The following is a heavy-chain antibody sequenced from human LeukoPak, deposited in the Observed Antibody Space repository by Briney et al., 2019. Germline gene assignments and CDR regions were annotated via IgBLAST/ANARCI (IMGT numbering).Heavy chain of an antibody. V-gene: IGHV4-38-2*02. CDR2: IYHSGST. CDR1: GYSISSGYY. CDR3: ARDLSYDFWSGYPPLYYFDY. Sequence: SETLSLTCTVSGYSISSGYYWGWIRQPPGKGLEWIGSIYHSGSTYYNPSLKSRVTISVDTSKNHFSLKLSSVTAADTAVYYCARDLSYDFWSGYPPLYYFDYWGQGTLVTVSS. D-gene: IGHD3-3*01. J-gene: IGHJ4*02.